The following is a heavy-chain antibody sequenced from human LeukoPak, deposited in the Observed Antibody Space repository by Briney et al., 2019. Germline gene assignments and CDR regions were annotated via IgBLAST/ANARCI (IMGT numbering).Heavy chain of an antibody. J-gene: IGHJ6*03. Sequence: GGSLRLSCAASGFTFSSYAMSWVRQAPGKGLEWVSGITGSGSGTYYADSVKGRFTISRDNSKNALYLQMNSLRAEDTAVYYCARPYYDSSGWDYMDVWGKGTTVTISS. CDR3: ARPYYDSSGWDYMDV. CDR2: ITGSGSGT. D-gene: IGHD3-22*01. CDR1: GFTFSSYA. V-gene: IGHV3-23*01.